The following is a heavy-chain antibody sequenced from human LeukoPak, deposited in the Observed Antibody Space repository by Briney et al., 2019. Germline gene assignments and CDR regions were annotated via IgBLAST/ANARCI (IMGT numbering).Heavy chain of an antibody. D-gene: IGHD3-10*01. Sequence: GASVKVSCKAPGYTFTSFGITWVRQAPGQGLEWMGWINPNSGGTNYAQKFQGRVTMTRDTSISTAYMELSSLRSEDTAVYYCAIPSGSYSKGWGQGTLVTVSS. V-gene: IGHV1-2*02. CDR3: AIPSGSYSKG. J-gene: IGHJ4*02. CDR1: GYTFTSFG. CDR2: INPNSGGT.